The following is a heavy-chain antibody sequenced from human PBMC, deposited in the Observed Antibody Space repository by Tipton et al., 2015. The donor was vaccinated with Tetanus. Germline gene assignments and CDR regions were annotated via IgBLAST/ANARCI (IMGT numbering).Heavy chain of an antibody. Sequence: TLSLTCSVSGGSIDIPDIYWTWIRQPPGKGLEWIGEINYDGSTNYSPSLKSRVTLSLDTTKKQVSLKLSSVTAADTAVYYCARGDYYGSGTYDVWGQGTTVTVPS. D-gene: IGHD3-10*01. J-gene: IGHJ6*02. CDR1: GGSIDIPDIY. CDR3: ARGDYYGSGTYDV. V-gene: IGHV4-34*01. CDR2: INYDGST.